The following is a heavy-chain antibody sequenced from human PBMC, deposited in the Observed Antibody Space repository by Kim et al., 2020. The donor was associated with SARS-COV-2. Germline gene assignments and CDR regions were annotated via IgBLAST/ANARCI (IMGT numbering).Heavy chain of an antibody. CDR3: ATRLREHFDY. J-gene: IGHJ4*02. CDR2: IDDSEST. Sequence: GGSLRLSCAASGFRFSDYTLNWVRQAPGKGLERVSTIDDSESTHYADSVAGRFTISRDNSKNTVYLLLSSLRAEDTATYHCATRLREHFDYWGQGALVTVSS. V-gene: IGHV3-23*05. D-gene: IGHD3-3*01. CDR1: GFRFSDYT.